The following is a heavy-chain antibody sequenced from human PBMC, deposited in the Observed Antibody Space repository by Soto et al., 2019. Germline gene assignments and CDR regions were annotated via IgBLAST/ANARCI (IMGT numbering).Heavy chain of an antibody. V-gene: IGHV4-30-4*01. Sequence: QVQLQESGPGLVKPSQTLSLTCTVSGGSISSGDYYWSWIRQPPGKVLEWIGYIYYSGSPYCNPPLKSRVTIAVDTAEDPFPLKLSSVTAADTAVYYCARDVILRTGSGMDVWGRGTTVTVSS. CDR3: ARDVILRTGSGMDV. CDR2: IYYSGSP. CDR1: GGSISSGDYY. D-gene: IGHD4-17*01. J-gene: IGHJ6*02.